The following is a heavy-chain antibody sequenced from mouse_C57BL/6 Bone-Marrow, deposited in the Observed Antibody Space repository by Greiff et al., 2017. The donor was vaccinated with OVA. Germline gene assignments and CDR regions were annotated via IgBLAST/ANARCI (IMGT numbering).Heavy chain of an antibody. CDR1: GYTFTDYY. J-gene: IGHJ2*01. Sequence: EVQLQQSGPELVKPGASVKISCKASGYTFTDYYMNWVKQSHGKSLEWIGDINPKNGGTSYNQKFKGKATLTVDKSSSTAYMELRSLTSEDSAVYYCAREEFWNYYGSREDYWGQGTTLTVSS. CDR3: AREEFWNYYGSREDY. CDR2: INPKNGGT. D-gene: IGHD1-1*01. V-gene: IGHV1-26*01.